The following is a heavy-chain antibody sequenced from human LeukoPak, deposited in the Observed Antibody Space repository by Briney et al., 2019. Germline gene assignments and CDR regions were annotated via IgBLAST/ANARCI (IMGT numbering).Heavy chain of an antibody. V-gene: IGHV3-23*01. J-gene: IGHJ4*02. D-gene: IGHD3-10*01. CDR1: GFTFSSYA. CDR2: ISGSGGST. CDR3: ARESSYAYYYGSGSLDY. Sequence: GGSLRLSCAASGFTFSSYAMSWVRQAPGKGLEWVSGISGSGGSTYYADSVKGRFTISRDNSKNTLYLQMNSLRAEDTAVYYCARESSYAYYYGSGSLDYWGQGTLVTVSS.